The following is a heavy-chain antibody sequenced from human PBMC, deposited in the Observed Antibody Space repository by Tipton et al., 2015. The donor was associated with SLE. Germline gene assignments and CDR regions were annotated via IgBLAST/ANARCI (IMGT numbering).Heavy chain of an antibody. CDR1: GGSVTSGSYY. V-gene: IGHV4-61*09. Sequence: TLSLTCTVSGGSVTSGSYYWSWTRPPAGKGLEWLGHIYRDGSANYNPTFQSRVTISVDTSKKQFSLKLSSVTAADTAVYYCARFWGPNSWYFDYWGQGTLVTVSS. CDR3: ARFWGPNSWYFDY. CDR2: IYRDGSA. D-gene: IGHD6-13*01. J-gene: IGHJ4*02.